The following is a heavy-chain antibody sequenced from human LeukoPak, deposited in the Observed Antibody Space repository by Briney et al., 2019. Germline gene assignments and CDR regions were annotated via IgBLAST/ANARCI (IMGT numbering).Heavy chain of an antibody. CDR1: GFIFANYA. Sequence: HPGGSLRLSCAASGFIFANYAMTWVRQAPGKGLEWVSGISDNGGRTHYADSVRGRFTLSRDNSKNNMDLQMNSLRAEDTAVYFCAKIRGGGGVKDAFDIWGLGTLVIVSS. CDR3: AKIRGGGGVKDAFDI. V-gene: IGHV3-23*01. J-gene: IGHJ3*02. CDR2: ISDNGGRT. D-gene: IGHD3-16*01.